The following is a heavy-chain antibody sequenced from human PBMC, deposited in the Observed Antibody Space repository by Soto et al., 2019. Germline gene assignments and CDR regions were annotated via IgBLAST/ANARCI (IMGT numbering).Heavy chain of an antibody. CDR2: VYYSGST. Sequence: QVQLQESGPGLVKPSETLSLTCTVSGGSVTSGSYYWSWIRQPPGKGLEWIGHVYYSGSTNYNPSLKSRVTISEDMSKNQFSLKLSSVTAADTAVYYCARVLDSSGWYAFDYWGQGTLVTVSS. J-gene: IGHJ4*02. CDR1: GGSVTSGSYY. V-gene: IGHV4-61*01. D-gene: IGHD6-19*01. CDR3: ARVLDSSGWYAFDY.